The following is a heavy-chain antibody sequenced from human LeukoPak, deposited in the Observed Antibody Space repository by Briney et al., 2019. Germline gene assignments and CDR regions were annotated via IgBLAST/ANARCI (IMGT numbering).Heavy chain of an antibody. Sequence: SETLSLTCIFSGGSISSISNYYWSWIRQPTGKGLEWIGYIYYSGSTNYNPSLKSRVTISIDTSKNQFSLKLISVTAADTAVYYCARSDCSGGSCYINFDYWGQGTLVTVSS. D-gene: IGHD2-15*01. CDR1: GGSISSISNYY. V-gene: IGHV4-61*01. CDR2: IYYSGST. CDR3: ARSDCSGGSCYINFDY. J-gene: IGHJ4*02.